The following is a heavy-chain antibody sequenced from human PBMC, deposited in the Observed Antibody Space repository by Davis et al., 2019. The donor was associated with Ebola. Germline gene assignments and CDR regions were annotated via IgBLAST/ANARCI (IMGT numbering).Heavy chain of an antibody. D-gene: IGHD4-17*01. CDR2: ISSSSSTI. Sequence: GESLKISCAASGFPFSSYSMNWVRQAPGKGLEWVSYISSSSSTIYYADSVKGRFTISRDNSKNTLYLQMNSLRAEDTAVYYCARATANNWFDPWGQGTLVTVSS. J-gene: IGHJ5*02. V-gene: IGHV3-48*01. CDR1: GFPFSSYS. CDR3: ARATANNWFDP.